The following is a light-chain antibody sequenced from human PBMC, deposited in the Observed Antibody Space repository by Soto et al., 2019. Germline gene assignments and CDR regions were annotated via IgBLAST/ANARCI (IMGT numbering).Light chain of an antibody. CDR2: KDS. V-gene: IGLV3-16*01. Sequence: SYELTQPPSVSVSLGQMARITCSGAALPKKYAYWYQQKPGQFPVLVIYKDSERPSGIPERFSGSSSGTIVTLTISGVQAEDEADYYCLSADSSGTWVFGGGTKLIVL. CDR3: LSADSSGTWV. CDR1: ALPKKY. J-gene: IGLJ3*02.